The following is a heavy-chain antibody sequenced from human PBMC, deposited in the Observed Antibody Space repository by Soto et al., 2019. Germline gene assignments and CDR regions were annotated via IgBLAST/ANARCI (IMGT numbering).Heavy chain of an antibody. V-gene: IGHV3-21*01. D-gene: IGHD2-15*01. CDR2: ISSSSSYI. Sequence: GGSLRLSCAASGLTFSSYSMNWVRQAPGKGLEWVSSISSSSSYIYYADSVKGRFTISRDNAKNSLYLQMNSLRAEDAAVYYCARDREELLQIGWFEPWGQGTLVTVSS. CDR3: ARDREELLQIGWFEP. CDR1: GLTFSSYS. J-gene: IGHJ5*02.